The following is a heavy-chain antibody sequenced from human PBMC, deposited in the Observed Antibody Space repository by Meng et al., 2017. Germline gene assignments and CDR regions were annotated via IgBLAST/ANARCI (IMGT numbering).Heavy chain of an antibody. Sequence: QVQLQQWGAGLLKPSETLSLTCAVYGGSFGGYYLSWVRQPQGKGLEWIGEINHSGSTNYNPSLKSRVTISVDTSKNQFSLKLSSVTAADTAVYYCAGAQTGTREIDYWGQGTLVTVSS. CDR3: AGAQTGTREIDY. V-gene: IGHV4-34*01. CDR2: INHSGST. J-gene: IGHJ4*02. D-gene: IGHD1-1*01. CDR1: GGSFGGYY.